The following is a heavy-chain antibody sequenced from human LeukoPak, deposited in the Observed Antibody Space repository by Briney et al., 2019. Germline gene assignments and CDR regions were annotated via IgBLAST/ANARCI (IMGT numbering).Heavy chain of an antibody. J-gene: IGHJ3*02. CDR2: TYYRSKWIN. CDR3: ARGQPWTNGFDI. CDR1: GDRVSRNS. V-gene: IGHV6-1*01. Sequence: SQTLLLTCAIFGDRVSRNSWNWIRQTPSRGLEWLGRTYYRSKWINDYAVSMEGRIIINPDTSRNQFTLQLNSVTPDDTALYYCARGQPWTNGFDIWGQGTMVTVSS. D-gene: IGHD3/OR15-3a*01.